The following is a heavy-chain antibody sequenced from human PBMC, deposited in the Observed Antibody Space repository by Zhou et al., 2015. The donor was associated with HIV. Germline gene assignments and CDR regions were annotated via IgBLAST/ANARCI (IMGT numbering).Heavy chain of an antibody. Sequence: QVQLVQSGAEVKKPGASVKVSCKASGYTFTSYYMHWVRQAPGQGLEWMGIINPSGGSTSYAQKFQGRVTMTRDTSTSTVYMELSSLRSEDTAVYYCAKAVTGTDWGFDNWGQGTLVTVSS. J-gene: IGHJ4*02. CDR1: GYTFTSYY. CDR3: AKAVTGTDWGFDN. V-gene: IGHV1-46*01. CDR2: INPSGGST. D-gene: IGHD6-19*01.